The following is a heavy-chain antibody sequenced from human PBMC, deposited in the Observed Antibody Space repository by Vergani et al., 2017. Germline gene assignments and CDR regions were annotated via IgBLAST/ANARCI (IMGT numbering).Heavy chain of an antibody. V-gene: IGHV4-39*01. CDR1: GGSISSSSYY. CDR3: ARHLAYCGGDCYPYYYGMDV. J-gene: IGHJ6*02. CDR2: IYYSGST. Sequence: QLQLQESGPGLVKPSETLSLTCTVSGGSISSSSYYWGWIRQPPGKGLEWIGSIYYSGSTYYNPSLKSRVTISVDTSKNQFSRKLSSVTAADTAVYYCARHLAYCGGDCYPYYYGMDVWGQGTTVTVSS. D-gene: IGHD2-21*02.